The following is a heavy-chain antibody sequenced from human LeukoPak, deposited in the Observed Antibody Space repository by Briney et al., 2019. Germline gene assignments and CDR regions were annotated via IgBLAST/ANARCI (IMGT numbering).Heavy chain of an antibody. CDR3: ARKNWGAFDL. CDR1: GFTFSSYE. V-gene: IGHV3-48*03. D-gene: IGHD3-16*01. CDR2: IGSSGSTT. J-gene: IGHJ3*01. Sequence: PGGSLRLSCAASGFTFSSYEMNWVRQAPGKGLEWVSYIGSSGSTTYYPDSVKGRFTISRDNAKNSLYLQMNSLRVEDTAVYYCARKNWGAFDLWGQGTMVTVSS.